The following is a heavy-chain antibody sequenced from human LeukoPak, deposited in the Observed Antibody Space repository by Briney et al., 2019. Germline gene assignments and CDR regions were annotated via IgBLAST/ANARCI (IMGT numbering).Heavy chain of an antibody. V-gene: IGHV4-39*01. Sequence: SETLSLTCTVSGGSITRSTDYWGWIRQPPGKGLEWIGSINYSGITYYNPSLKSRVTKSVDTSKNQFSLNLNSVTAADTAVYYCARHDRGGLDAFDIWGQGTMVTVFS. CDR1: GGSITRSTDY. J-gene: IGHJ3*02. CDR2: INYSGIT. CDR3: ARHDRGGLDAFDI. D-gene: IGHD3-16*01.